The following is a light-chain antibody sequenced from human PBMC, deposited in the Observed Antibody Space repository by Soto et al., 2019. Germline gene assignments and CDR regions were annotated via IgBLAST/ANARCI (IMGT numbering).Light chain of an antibody. V-gene: IGKV2-29*01. Sequence: DVVMTQTPLSLSVAPGQPASISCKSSQSLLHITGETFLFWYLQKPGQSPQLLIYEVSTRVSGVPDRFSGSGSGTDFTLTISSLQSEDFAVYYCQQYNNWPPWTFGQGTKVDIK. J-gene: IGKJ1*01. CDR2: EVS. CDR3: QQYNNWPPWT. CDR1: QSLLHITGETF.